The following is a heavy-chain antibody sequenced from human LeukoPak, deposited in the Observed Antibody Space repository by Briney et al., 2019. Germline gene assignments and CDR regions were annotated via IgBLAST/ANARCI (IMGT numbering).Heavy chain of an antibody. Sequence: GGSLRLSCAASGFTFSSYSMNWVRQAPGKGLEWVSSISSSSSYIYYADSVKGRFTISRDNAKNSLYLQTNSLRAEDTAVYYCARDSQQLVRDYWGQGTLVTVSS. V-gene: IGHV3-21*01. CDR2: ISSSSSYI. J-gene: IGHJ4*02. CDR3: ARDSQQLVRDY. CDR1: GFTFSSYS. D-gene: IGHD6-13*01.